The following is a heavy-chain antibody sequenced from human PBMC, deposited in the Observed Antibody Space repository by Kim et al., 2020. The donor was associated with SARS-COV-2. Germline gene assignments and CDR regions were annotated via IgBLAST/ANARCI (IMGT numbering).Heavy chain of an antibody. CDR2: IDPSDSYT. V-gene: IGHV5-10-1*01. Sequence: GESLKISCKGSGYSFTSYWISWVRQMPGKGLEWMGRIDPSDSYTNYSPSFQGHVTISADKSISTAYLQWSSLKASDTAMYYCARWARGGYSYGSFDYWGQGTLVTVSS. J-gene: IGHJ4*02. CDR3: ARWARGGYSYGSFDY. D-gene: IGHD5-18*01. CDR1: GYSFTSYW.